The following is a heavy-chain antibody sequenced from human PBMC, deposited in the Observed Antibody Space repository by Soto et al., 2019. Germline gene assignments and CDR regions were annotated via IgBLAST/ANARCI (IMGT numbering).Heavy chain of an antibody. CDR1: GGSFSGYY. D-gene: IGHD3-10*01. CDR3: ARGELFWDV. Sequence: SETLSLTCAVYGGSFSGYYWSWIRQHPGKGLEWIGVIYYNGNTNYNPSLKSRATISQDTSKNQFSLKLSSVTAADTAVYYCARGELFWDVWGKGTTVTVSS. V-gene: IGHV4-34*09. J-gene: IGHJ6*04. CDR2: IYYNGNT.